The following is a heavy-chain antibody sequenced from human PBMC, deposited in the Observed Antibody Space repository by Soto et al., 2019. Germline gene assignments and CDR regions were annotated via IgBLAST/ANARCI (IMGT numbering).Heavy chain of an antibody. CDR3: ARAFLYCSSTSCYGFDY. J-gene: IGHJ4*02. D-gene: IGHD2-2*01. CDR2: IIPILGIA. CDR1: GGTFSGYT. Sequence: SVKVSCKASGGTFSGYTISWVRQAPGQGLEWMGRIIPILGIANYAQKFQGRVTITADKSTSTAYMELSSLRSEDTAVYYCARAFLYCSSTSCYGFDYWGQGTLVTVSS. V-gene: IGHV1-69*02.